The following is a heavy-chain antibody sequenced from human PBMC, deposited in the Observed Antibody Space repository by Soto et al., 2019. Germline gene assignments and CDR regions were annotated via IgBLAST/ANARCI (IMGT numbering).Heavy chain of an antibody. CDR1: GGTFSSYT. J-gene: IGHJ4*02. Sequence: QVQLVQSGAEVKKPGSSVKVSCKASGGTFSSYTISWVRQAPGQGLEWMGRIIPILGIANYAQKFQGRVTITADKSTSTAYMELSSLRAEDTAVYYCARAPYSSGWDFAYWGQGTLVTVSS. CDR3: ARAPYSSGWDFAY. D-gene: IGHD6-19*01. CDR2: IIPILGIA. V-gene: IGHV1-69*02.